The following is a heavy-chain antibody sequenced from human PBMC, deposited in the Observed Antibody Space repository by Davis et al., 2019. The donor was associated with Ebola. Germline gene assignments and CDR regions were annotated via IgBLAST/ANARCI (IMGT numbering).Heavy chain of an antibody. V-gene: IGHV4-34*01. D-gene: IGHD2-15*01. CDR3: ARVGVVVVAATWKYYYGMDV. CDR2: INHSGST. Sequence: SETLSLTCAVYAGSFSDYYWSWIRQPPGKGLEWIGEINHSGSTNYNPSLKSRVTISVDKSKNQFSLKLSSVTAADTAVYYCARVGVVVVAATWKYYYGMDVWGQGTTVTVSS. J-gene: IGHJ6*02. CDR1: AGSFSDYY.